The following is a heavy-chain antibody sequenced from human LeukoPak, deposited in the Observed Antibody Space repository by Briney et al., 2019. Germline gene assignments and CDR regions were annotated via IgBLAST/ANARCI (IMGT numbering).Heavy chain of an antibody. CDR3: ARDFVYYDSSGYYADAFDI. D-gene: IGHD3-22*01. CDR1: GGTFSSYA. J-gene: IGHJ3*02. V-gene: IGHV1-18*01. CDR2: ISAYNGNT. Sequence: ASVKVSCKASGGTFSSYAISWVRQAPGQGLEWMGWISAYNGNTNYAQKLQGRVTMTTDTSTSTAYMELRSLRSDDTAVYYCARDFVYYDSSGYYADAFDIWGQGTMVTVSS.